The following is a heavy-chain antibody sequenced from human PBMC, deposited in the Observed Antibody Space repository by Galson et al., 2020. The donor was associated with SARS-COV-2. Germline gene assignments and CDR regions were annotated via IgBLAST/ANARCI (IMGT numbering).Heavy chain of an antibody. J-gene: IGHJ3*01. CDR1: GFSLSFTGVG. D-gene: IGHD3-10*01. V-gene: IGHV2-5*02. CDR2: IYWDDDK. Sequence: KMSGPTLVKPTQTLTLTCPFSGFSLSFTGVGVGWIRQPPGQALEWLALIYWDDDKRYRPSLKSRLTITKDTSKNQVVLTMANMDPVDTGTYYCAHKPPGGPVADAFDVWGRGTMVTVSS. CDR3: AHKPPGGPVADAFDV.